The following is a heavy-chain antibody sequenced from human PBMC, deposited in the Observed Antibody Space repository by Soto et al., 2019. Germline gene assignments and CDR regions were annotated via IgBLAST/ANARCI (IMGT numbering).Heavy chain of an antibody. J-gene: IGHJ4*02. V-gene: IGHV4-30-2*01. CDR2: IYHSGST. Sequence: PSETLSLTCAVSGGSISSGGYSWSWIRQPPGKGLEWIGYIYHSGSTYYNPSLKSRVTISVDRSKNQFSLKLSSVTAADTAVYYCARAWGTAVTHSAMIDYWGQGTLVTVSS. D-gene: IGHD4-17*01. CDR3: ARAWGTAVTHSAMIDY. CDR1: GGSISSGGYS.